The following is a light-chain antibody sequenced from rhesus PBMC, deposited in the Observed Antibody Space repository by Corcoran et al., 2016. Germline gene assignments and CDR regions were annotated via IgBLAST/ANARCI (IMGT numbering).Light chain of an antibody. CDR3: LQHNSYPFT. V-gene: IGKV1-28*02. J-gene: IGKJ3*01. CDR2: AAS. CDR1: QGISSY. Sequence: DIQMTQSPSSLSASVGDTVTTTCRASQGISSYLNWFQQKPGKPPKLLIYAASSLESGVPSRFSGSGSGTDFTLTLRSLQPDDFAFYYCLQHNSYPFTFGPGTKLDIQ.